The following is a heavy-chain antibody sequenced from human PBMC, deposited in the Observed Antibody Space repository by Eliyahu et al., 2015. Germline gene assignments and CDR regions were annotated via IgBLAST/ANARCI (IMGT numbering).Heavy chain of an antibody. V-gene: IGHV3-23*04. D-gene: IGHD6-19*01. CDR1: GXTFSPYA. CDR2: ISGSGGST. Sequence: EVQLVEYGGGLVQPGGSLRLSCGASGXTFSPYAMTWVRQAPGMGLEWVSAISGSGGSTYYADSVKGRFTISRDNSKNTLYLQMNSLRAEDTAVYYCAKIGSLGGSGWPRGGYWGQGTLVTVSS. J-gene: IGHJ4*02. CDR3: AKIGSLGGSGWPRGGY.